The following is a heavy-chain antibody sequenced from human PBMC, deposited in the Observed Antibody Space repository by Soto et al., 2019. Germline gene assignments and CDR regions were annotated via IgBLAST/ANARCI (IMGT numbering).Heavy chain of an antibody. CDR3: ARARVVYHIPIEFEP. CDR2: ISGSGSVI. CDR1: RFTFSSYS. D-gene: IGHD2-8*02. V-gene: IGHV3-48*04. Sequence: GSLRLSCAASRFTFSSYSINWVLQTPLKGPELLSYISGSGSVIYYADSVKGRFTISRDNAKNSLYLQMNSLRAEDTAVYYCARARVVYHIPIEFEPWGQGTQVTVSS. J-gene: IGHJ5*02.